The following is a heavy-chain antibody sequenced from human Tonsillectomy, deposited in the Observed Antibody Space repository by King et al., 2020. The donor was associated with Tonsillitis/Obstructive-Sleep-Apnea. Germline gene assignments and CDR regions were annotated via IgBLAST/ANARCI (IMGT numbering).Heavy chain of an antibody. V-gene: IGHV3-74*01. D-gene: IGHD6-6*01. J-gene: IGHJ2*01. CDR2: INSDRSST. CDR3: ARTEYSNNDWYFDL. CDR1: GFTFSSYW. Sequence: VQLVESGGGLVQPGGSLRLSCAASGFTFSSYWMHWVRQAPGKGLVWVSRINSDRSSTSYADSVKGRFTISRDNAKNTLNLQMNSLRAEDTAVYYCARTEYSNNDWYFDLWGRGTLVTVSS.